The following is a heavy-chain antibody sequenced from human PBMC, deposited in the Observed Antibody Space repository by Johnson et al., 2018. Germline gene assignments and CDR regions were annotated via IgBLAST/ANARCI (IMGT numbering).Heavy chain of an antibody. CDR2: FNWNGDSL. CDR3: TRVWSLNYFNLDV. J-gene: IGHJ6*04. V-gene: IGHV3-20*04. D-gene: IGHD3-3*01. Sequence: VQLVESGGRVVRPGGSLRLSCEASGFTFDDYGVSWVRQVPGKVLEWVCGFNWNGDSLGCGDSVRGRFSLSRDNGKKAVFLQMNNVRADDTALYYCTRVWSLNYFNLDVLGKGTTVIVSS. CDR1: GFTFDDYG.